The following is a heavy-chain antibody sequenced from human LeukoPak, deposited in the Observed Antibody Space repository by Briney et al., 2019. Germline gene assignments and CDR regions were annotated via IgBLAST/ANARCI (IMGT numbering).Heavy chain of an antibody. CDR1: GYTFTVYY. D-gene: IGHD5-24*01. J-gene: IGHJ4*02. Sequence: ASVTVSFKASGYTFTVYYMHWVRQAPGQGLEWMGWINPNSGGTNYAQKFQGRVTMTRDTSISTAYMELSRLRSDDTAVYYCARDGRWLQSYWGQGTLVTVSS. CDR3: ARDGRWLQSY. V-gene: IGHV1-2*02. CDR2: INPNSGGT.